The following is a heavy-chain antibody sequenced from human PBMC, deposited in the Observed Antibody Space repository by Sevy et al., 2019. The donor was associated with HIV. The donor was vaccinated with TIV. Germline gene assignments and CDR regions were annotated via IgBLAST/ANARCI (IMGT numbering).Heavy chain of an antibody. CDR2: FDPEDGET. CDR3: ASWRRFLEWLLSPYFDY. CDR1: GYTLTELS. V-gene: IGHV1-24*01. J-gene: IGHJ4*02. Sequence: ASVKVSCKVSGYTLTELSMHSVRQAPGKGLEWMGGFDPEDGETIYAQKFQGRVTMTEDTSTDTAHMELSSLRSEDTAVYYCASWRRFLEWLLSPYFDYWGQGTLVTVSS. D-gene: IGHD3-3*01.